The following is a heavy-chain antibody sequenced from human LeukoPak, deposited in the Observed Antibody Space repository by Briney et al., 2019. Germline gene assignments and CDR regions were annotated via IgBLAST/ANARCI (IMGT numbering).Heavy chain of an antibody. J-gene: IGHJ4*02. CDR3: ASISTGRTVSVDY. CDR2: ISYDGSNK. D-gene: IGHD4-17*01. V-gene: IGHV3-30-3*01. CDR1: GFTFGDYG. Sequence: GGSLRLSCRASGFTFGDYGMSWVRQAPGKGLERVAVISYDGSNKYYADSVKGRFTISRDNSKNTLYLQMNSLRAEDTAVYYCASISTGRTVSVDYWGQGTLVTVSS.